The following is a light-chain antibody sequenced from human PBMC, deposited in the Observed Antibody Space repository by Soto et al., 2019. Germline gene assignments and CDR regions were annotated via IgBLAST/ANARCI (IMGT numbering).Light chain of an antibody. CDR3: SSYTSSSTSG. Sequence: QSALTQPASVSGSPGQSITISCTGTSSDVGGYNYVSWYQQHPGKAPKLMIYDVSNRPSGVPNRFSGSKSGNTASLTISGLQAEDEADYYCSSYTSSSTSGFGGGTKLTVL. CDR1: SSDVGGYNY. CDR2: DVS. J-gene: IGLJ2*01. V-gene: IGLV2-14*01.